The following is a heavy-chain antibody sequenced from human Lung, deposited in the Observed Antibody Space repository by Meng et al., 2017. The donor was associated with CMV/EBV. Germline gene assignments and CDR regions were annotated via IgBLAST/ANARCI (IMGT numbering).Heavy chain of an antibody. J-gene: IGHJ6*02. Sequence: ESLKISCAASGFSFSYYDMHWVRQAPGKGLEWVSAISAAGDTYYPDSVKGRFSISRENAKNSFYLQMNSLRAGDTAVYYCARVAIRSGFGMDVWGQGTTVTFSS. V-gene: IGHV3-13*01. D-gene: IGHD3-3*01. CDR1: GFSFSYYD. CDR2: ISAAGDT. CDR3: ARVAIRSGFGMDV.